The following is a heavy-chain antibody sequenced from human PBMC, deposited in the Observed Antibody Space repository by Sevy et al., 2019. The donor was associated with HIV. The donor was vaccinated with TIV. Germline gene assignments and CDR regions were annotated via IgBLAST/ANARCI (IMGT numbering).Heavy chain of an antibody. Sequence: GGSLRLSCAASGFTFSSYAMSWVRQAPGKGLEWVSAISGSGGSTYYADSVKGRFTISRDNSKNTLYLQMNSLGAEDTAVYYCAKVPTTVTESNNFDYWGQGTLVTISS. D-gene: IGHD4-17*01. J-gene: IGHJ4*02. CDR3: AKVPTTVTESNNFDY. V-gene: IGHV3-23*01. CDR2: ISGSGGST. CDR1: GFTFSSYA.